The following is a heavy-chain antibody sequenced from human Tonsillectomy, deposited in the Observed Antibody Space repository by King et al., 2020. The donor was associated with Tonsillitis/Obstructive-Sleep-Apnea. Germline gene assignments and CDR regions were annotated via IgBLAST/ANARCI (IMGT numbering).Heavy chain of an antibody. CDR2: ISAYNGDT. D-gene: IGHD3-22*01. CDR1: GYTFTTYG. Sequence: QVQLVESGAEVKKPGASVKVSCTASGYTFTTYGISWVRQAPGQGLEWMGWISAYNGDTNYALKLQDRVTMTTDTSTSTAYMEVRSLRSDDTAVYYCARDSRSHYYDTSGYYTFEYWGQGTLVTVSS. V-gene: IGHV1-18*01. CDR3: ARDSRSHYYDTSGYYTFEY. J-gene: IGHJ4*02.